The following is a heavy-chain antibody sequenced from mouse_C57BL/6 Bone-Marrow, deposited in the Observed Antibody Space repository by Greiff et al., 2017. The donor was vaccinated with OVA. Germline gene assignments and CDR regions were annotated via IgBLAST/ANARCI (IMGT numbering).Heavy chain of an antibody. CDR2: ISNGGDST. D-gene: IGHD2-1*01. J-gene: IGHJ2*01. CDR1: GFTFSDYY. CDR3: ARGDGNYNYFDY. V-gene: IGHV5-12*01. Sequence: EVKLVESGGGLVQPGGSLKLSCAASGFTFSDYYMYWVRQTPEKRLEWVAYISNGGDSTYYPDTVKGRFTISRDNAKNTLYLQMSRLKSEDTAMYYCARGDGNYNYFDYWGQGTTLTVSS.